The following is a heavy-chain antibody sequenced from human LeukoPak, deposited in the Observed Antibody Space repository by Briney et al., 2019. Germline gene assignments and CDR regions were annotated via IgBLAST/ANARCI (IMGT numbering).Heavy chain of an antibody. Sequence: GESLKISCKGSGYSFPSHWIAWVRQMPGKGLEWMGIIYPGDSDTTYSPSFQGQVTISADKSISTAYLQWSSLEASDTAMYYCARKSLYENWFDPWGQGTLVTVPS. D-gene: IGHD2-8*01. J-gene: IGHJ5*02. CDR3: ARKSLYENWFDP. CDR2: IYPGDSDT. CDR1: GYSFPSHW. V-gene: IGHV5-51*01.